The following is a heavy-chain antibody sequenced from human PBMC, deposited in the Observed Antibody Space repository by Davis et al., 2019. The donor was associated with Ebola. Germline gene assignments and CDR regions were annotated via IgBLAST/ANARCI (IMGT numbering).Heavy chain of an antibody. CDR3: ARAAAWVGATHY. V-gene: IGHV4-31*03. Sequence: MPSETLSLTCTVSGGSISSGGYYWSWIRQHPGKGLEWIGYIYYSGSTYYNPSLKSRVTISVDTSKNQFSLKLSSVTAADTAVYYCARAAAWVGATHYWGQGTLVTVSS. CDR1: GGSISSGGYY. CDR2: IYYSGST. J-gene: IGHJ4*02. D-gene: IGHD1-26*01.